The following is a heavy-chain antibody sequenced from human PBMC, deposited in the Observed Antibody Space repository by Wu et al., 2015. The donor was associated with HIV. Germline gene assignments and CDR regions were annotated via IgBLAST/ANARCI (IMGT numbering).Heavy chain of an antibody. J-gene: IGHJ6*02. CDR2: IIPIFGTT. D-gene: IGHD3-9*01. Sequence: QVQLVQSGAEVKKPGSSVKVSCKASGGTFSSYAISWVRQAPGQGLEWMGGIIPIFGTTNYAQNFQGRVTITTDESTNTAYMELRSLRSDDTAVYYCARKGTISLPQEMDVWGQGTTVTVSS. CDR1: GGTFSSYA. V-gene: IGHV1-69*05. CDR3: ARKGTISLPQEMDV.